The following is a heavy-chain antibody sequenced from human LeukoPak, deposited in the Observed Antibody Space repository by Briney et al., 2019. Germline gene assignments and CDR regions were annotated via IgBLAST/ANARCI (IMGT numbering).Heavy chain of an antibody. J-gene: IGHJ4*02. CDR3: AREDGYNYPPYFDY. V-gene: IGHV3-7*01. Sequence: GGSLRLSCAASGFTFSSYSMNWVRQAPGKGLEWVANIKQDGSEKYYVDSVKGRFTISRDNAKNSLYLQMNSLRAEDTAVYYCAREDGYNYPPYFDYWGQGTLVTVSS. CDR1: GFTFSSYS. CDR2: IKQDGSEK. D-gene: IGHD5-24*01.